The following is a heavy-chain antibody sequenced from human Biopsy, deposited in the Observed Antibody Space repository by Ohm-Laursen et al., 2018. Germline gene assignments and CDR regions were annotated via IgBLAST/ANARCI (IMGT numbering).Heavy chain of an antibody. Sequence: ASVKVSCKASGNTSATYHIHWVRQAPGQGLEWMGVISPSGATTSFSQKFQGRITMTRDTSTGTVYMDLNSLGSEDTAVYYCARAGVGSDGTDSYYYGMDVWGPGTTVTVSS. V-gene: IGHV1-46*01. CDR3: ARAGVGSDGTDSYYYGMDV. CDR1: GNTSATYH. D-gene: IGHD5-24*01. J-gene: IGHJ6*02. CDR2: ISPSGATT.